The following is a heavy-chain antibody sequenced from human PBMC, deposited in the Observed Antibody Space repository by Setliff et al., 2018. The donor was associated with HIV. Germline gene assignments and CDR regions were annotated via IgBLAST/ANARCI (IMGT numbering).Heavy chain of an antibody. J-gene: IGHJ4*01. D-gene: IGHD3-10*01. Sequence: ASVQVSCKASRYTFTDYYIHWVQQAPGKGLEWMGRIDPVNGETTYAENFQGRVAITADTSTDTAYLKLSSLKSDDTAVYYCATSRVVRRVPLPFDYWGQGTLVTVSS. CDR3: ATSRVVRRVPLPFDY. V-gene: IGHV1-69-2*01. CDR2: IDPVNGET. CDR1: RYTFTDYY.